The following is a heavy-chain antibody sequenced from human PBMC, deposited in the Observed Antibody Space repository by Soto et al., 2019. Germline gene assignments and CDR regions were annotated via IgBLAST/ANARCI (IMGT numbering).Heavy chain of an antibody. CDR2: ISWNSGSI. V-gene: IGHV3-9*01. D-gene: IGHD6-19*01. J-gene: IGHJ4*02. CDR1: GFTFDDYA. Sequence: EVQLVESGGGLVQPGRSLRLSCAASGFTFDDYAMHWVRQAPGKGLEWVSGISWNSGSIGYADSVKGRVTISRDNAKNSLYLQMNSLRAEDTALYYCAKDRGASGWAGEDYWGQGTLVTVSS. CDR3: AKDRGASGWAGEDY.